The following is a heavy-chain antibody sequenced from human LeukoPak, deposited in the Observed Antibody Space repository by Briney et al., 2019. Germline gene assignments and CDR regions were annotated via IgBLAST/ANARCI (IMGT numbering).Heavy chain of an antibody. J-gene: IGHJ4*02. D-gene: IGHD6-19*01. CDR2: IKSKTDGGTT. CDR1: GFTFSNAW. CDR3: TTDPTPAYSGGRPW. V-gene: IGHV3-15*01. Sequence: PGGSLRLSCAASGFTFSNAWMSWVRQAPGKGLEWVGRIKSKTDGGTTDYAAPVKGRFTISRDDSKNTLYLQMNSLKTEDTAVYYCTTDPTPAYSGGRPWWGQGTLVIVSS.